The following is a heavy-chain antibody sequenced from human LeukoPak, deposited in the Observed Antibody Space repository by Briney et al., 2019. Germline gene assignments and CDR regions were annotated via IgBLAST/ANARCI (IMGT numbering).Heavy chain of an antibody. V-gene: IGHV1-24*01. CDR2: FDPEDGET. Sequence: ASVKVSCKVSGYTLTELSMHWVRQAPGKGLEWMGGFDPEDGETIYAQKFQGRVTMTEDTSTDTAYMELSSLRSEDTAMYYCATSAPTIFGVVIKLGVDYYYGMDVWGQGTTVTVSS. CDR1: GYTLTELS. D-gene: IGHD3-3*01. J-gene: IGHJ6*02. CDR3: ATSAPTIFGVVIKLGVDYYYGMDV.